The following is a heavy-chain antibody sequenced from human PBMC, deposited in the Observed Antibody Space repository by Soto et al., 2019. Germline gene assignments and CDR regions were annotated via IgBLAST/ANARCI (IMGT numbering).Heavy chain of an antibody. CDR3: AKVYYESSSSSSAYARAYFDY. CDR1: GFTFDDYA. CDR2: ISWNSGSI. Sequence: GWSLRLSCAASGFTFDDYAMHWVRQAPGKGLEWVSGISWNSGSIGYADSVKGRFTISRDNAKNSLYLQMNSLRAEDTALYYCAKVYYESSSSSSAYARAYFDYWGQGTLVTVSS. D-gene: IGHD6-13*01. J-gene: IGHJ4*02. V-gene: IGHV3-9*01.